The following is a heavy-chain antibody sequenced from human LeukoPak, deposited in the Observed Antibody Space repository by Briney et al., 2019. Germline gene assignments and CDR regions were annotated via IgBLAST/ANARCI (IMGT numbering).Heavy chain of an antibody. J-gene: IGHJ5*02. CDR1: GGSISSYY. CDR3: AREAPYYDSSGYYLWFDP. CDR2: IYYSGST. D-gene: IGHD3-22*01. Sequence: SETLSLTCTVSGGSISSYYLSWIRQPPGKGLEWIGYIYYSGSTNYNPSLKSRVTISVDTSKNQFSLKLSSVTAADTAVYYCAREAPYYDSSGYYLWFDPWGQGPLVTVSS. V-gene: IGHV4-59*01.